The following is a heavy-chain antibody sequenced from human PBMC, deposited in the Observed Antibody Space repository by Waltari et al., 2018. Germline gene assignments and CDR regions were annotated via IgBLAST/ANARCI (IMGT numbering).Heavy chain of an antibody. D-gene: IGHD6-6*01. CDR2: IYYSGST. V-gene: IGHV4-59*11. CDR1: GGSISSHY. J-gene: IGHJ2*01. CDR3: ARENRRLEYSSSSSWYFDL. Sequence: QVQLQESGPGLVKPSETLSLTCTVSGGSISSHYWSWIRQPPGKGLEWIGYIYYSGSTNYNPSLKSRVTISVDTSKNQFSLKLSSVTAADTAVYYCARENRRLEYSSSSSWYFDLWGRGTLVTVSS.